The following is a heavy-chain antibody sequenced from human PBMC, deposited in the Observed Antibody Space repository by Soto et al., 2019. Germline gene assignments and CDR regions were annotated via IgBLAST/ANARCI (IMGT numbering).Heavy chain of an antibody. D-gene: IGHD2-15*01. CDR3: ARGPADIVVVVAATVPSHWYFDL. J-gene: IGHJ2*01. Sequence: QVQLQQWGAGLLKPSETLSLTCAVCGGSFSGYYWSWIRQPPGKGLEWIGEINHSGSTNYNPSLKSRVTRAVDTSKNQFSLELSSVTAADTAVYYCARGPADIVVVVAATVPSHWYFDLWGRGTLVTVSS. CDR1: GGSFSGYY. V-gene: IGHV4-34*01. CDR2: INHSGST.